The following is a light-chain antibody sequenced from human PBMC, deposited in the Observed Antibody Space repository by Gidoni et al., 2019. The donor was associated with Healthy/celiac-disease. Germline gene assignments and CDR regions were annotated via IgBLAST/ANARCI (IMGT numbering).Light chain of an antibody. CDR3: QQYGSSPPLT. Sequence: EIVLTPSPGTLSLSPGERATLSCRASQSVSSSYLAWYQQKPGQAPRLRIYGASSRATGIPDRFSGSGSGTDFTLTISRLEPEDFAVYYCQQYGSSPPLTFGGGTKVEIK. J-gene: IGKJ4*01. CDR1: QSVSSSY. CDR2: GAS. V-gene: IGKV3-20*01.